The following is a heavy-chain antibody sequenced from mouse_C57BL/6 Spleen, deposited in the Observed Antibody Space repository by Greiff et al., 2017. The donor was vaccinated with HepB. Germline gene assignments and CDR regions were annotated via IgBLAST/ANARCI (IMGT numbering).Heavy chain of an antibody. CDR1: GFTFSSYG. CDR2: VSTGGSYT. V-gene: IGHV5-6*02. Sequence: EVKLVESGGDLVKPGGSLKLSCAASGFTFSSYGMSWVRQTPDKRLEWVATVSTGGSYTYYPDSVKGRFTISRDKSKNTLYLQMSSLKSEDTAMYYCARHEGLWSYYFDYWGQGTTLTVSS. J-gene: IGHJ2*01. CDR3: ARHEGLWSYYFDY. D-gene: IGHD1-1*02.